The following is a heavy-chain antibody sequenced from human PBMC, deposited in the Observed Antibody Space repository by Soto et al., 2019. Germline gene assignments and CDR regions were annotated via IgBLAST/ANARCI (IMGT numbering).Heavy chain of an antibody. D-gene: IGHD2-15*01. Sequence: ASVKFSCKASGYTFTSYGISWVRQAPGQGLEWMGWISAYNGNTNYAQNLQCRVTMTTDTSTSTAYMELRSLRSDDTAVYYCARAYIVVVVAATDPDAFDIWGQGTMVTVSS. V-gene: IGHV1-18*01. CDR1: GYTFTSYG. J-gene: IGHJ3*02. CDR2: ISAYNGNT. CDR3: ARAYIVVVVAATDPDAFDI.